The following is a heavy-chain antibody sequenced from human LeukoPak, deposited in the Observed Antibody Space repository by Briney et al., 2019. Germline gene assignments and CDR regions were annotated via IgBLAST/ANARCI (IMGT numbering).Heavy chain of an antibody. CDR1: GFTVSSNY. D-gene: IGHD1-26*01. Sequence: GGSLRLSCAASGFTVSSNYMSWVRQAPGKGLEWVSTLYSGGNTYYADSVKGRFTISRDDSRNTLYLQMNNLRVEDTAVYYCARESGNRPGFPGCWGPGALVTVSS. CDR3: ARESGNRPGFPGC. V-gene: IGHV3-53*01. J-gene: IGHJ4*02. CDR2: LYSGGNT.